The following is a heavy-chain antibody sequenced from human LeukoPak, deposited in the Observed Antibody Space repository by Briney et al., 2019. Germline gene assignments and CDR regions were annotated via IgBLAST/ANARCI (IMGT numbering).Heavy chain of an antibody. CDR3: ARGRLWFGEFRRWENWFDP. Sequence: SETLSLTCTVSSGSFRTYYWSWIRQPPGKGLEWIGYIFYNEGTSYNPSLKSRVTISVDTSNNQLSLKVNSVTAADTAVYYCARGRLWFGEFRRWENWFDPWGQGTLVTVSS. D-gene: IGHD3-10*01. CDR1: SGSFRTYY. CDR2: IFYNEGT. V-gene: IGHV4-59*01. J-gene: IGHJ5*02.